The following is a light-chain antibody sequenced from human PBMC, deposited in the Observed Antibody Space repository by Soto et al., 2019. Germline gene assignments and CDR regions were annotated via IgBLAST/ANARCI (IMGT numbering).Light chain of an antibody. CDR2: GAS. V-gene: IGKV3-20*01. Sequence: EIVMTQSPGTLSLSPGETATLSCRASQSVSSNYVAWFHQKPGQAPRLLIYGASSRATGVPDRFIASGSGTDFTLTISRLEPEDFAVYYCQQYGRSPFTFGPGTKVDIK. J-gene: IGKJ3*01. CDR1: QSVSSNY. CDR3: QQYGRSPFT.